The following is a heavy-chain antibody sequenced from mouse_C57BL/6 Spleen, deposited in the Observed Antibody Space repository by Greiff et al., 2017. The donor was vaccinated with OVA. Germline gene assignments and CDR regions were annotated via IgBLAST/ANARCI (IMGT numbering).Heavy chain of an antibody. CDR2: IDPSDSYT. D-gene: IGHD1-2*01. J-gene: IGHJ1*03. Sequence: QVQLQQPGAELVMPGASVKLSCKASGYTFTSYWMHWVKQRPGQGLEWIGEIDPSDSYTNYNEKFKGKSTLTVDKSSSTAYMQHSSLTSEDSAVYYCIRWGTAWSFDVWGTGTTVIVSS. V-gene: IGHV1-69*01. CDR1: GYTFTSYW. CDR3: IRWGTAWSFDV.